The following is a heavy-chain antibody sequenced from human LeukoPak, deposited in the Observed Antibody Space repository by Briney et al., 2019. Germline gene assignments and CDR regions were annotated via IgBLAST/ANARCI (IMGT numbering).Heavy chain of an antibody. CDR1: GFTFSSYG. D-gene: IGHD1-7*01. V-gene: IGHV3-30*02. CDR3: AKDERNWNYNLASQTYD. CDR2: IRFDGSNK. Sequence: PGGSLRLSRAASGFTFSSYGIHWVRQAPGKGLEWVAFIRFDGSNKYYADSVKGRFTISRDNSKNTLYLQMSSLRAEDTAVYYCAKDERNWNYNLASQTYDWGQGTLVTVSS. J-gene: IGHJ4*02.